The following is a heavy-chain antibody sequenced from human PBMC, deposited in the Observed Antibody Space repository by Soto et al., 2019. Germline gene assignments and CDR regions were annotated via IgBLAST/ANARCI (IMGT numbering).Heavy chain of an antibody. CDR3: ARARPRRYGDYLLYGDMDV. CDR1: GGTFTSYT. D-gene: IGHD4-17*01. J-gene: IGHJ6*02. Sequence: QVQLVQSGAEVKKPGSSVKVSCKASGGTFTSYTISWVRQAPGQGLEWMGRIIPIPGIANYAQKFQGRVTIAADKSTSTAYMELSSLRSEDTAVYYCARARPRRYGDYLLYGDMDVWGQGTTVTVSS. CDR2: IIPIPGIA. V-gene: IGHV1-69*02.